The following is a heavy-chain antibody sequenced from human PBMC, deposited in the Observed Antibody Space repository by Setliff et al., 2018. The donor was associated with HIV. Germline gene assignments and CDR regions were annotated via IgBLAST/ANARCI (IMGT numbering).Heavy chain of an antibody. CDR3: TRGGYSGAFLDAFDI. Sequence: GASVKVSCKASGYTFTGYYMHWVRQAPGQGPEWLGRINPKSGGTRYAQKFQGRVSMTRDTAISTAYMELSRLRSDDTAVYYCTRGGYSGAFLDAFDIWGQGTMVTVSS. CDR1: GYTFTGYY. CDR2: INPKSGGT. J-gene: IGHJ3*02. V-gene: IGHV1-2*06. D-gene: IGHD1-26*01.